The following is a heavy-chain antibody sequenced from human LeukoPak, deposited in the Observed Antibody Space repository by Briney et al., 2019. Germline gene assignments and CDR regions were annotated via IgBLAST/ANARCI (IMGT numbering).Heavy chain of an antibody. D-gene: IGHD6-19*01. V-gene: IGHV1-69*13. CDR3: ARGFIPTTQSSGWYS. CDR2: IIPIFGTA. Sequence: SVKVSCKASGGTFSSYAISWVRQAPGQGLEWMGGIIPIFGTANYAQKFQGRVTITADESTSTAYMELSSLRSEDTAVYHCARGFIPTTQSSGWYSWGQGTLSPSPQ. CDR1: GGTFSSYA. J-gene: IGHJ4*02.